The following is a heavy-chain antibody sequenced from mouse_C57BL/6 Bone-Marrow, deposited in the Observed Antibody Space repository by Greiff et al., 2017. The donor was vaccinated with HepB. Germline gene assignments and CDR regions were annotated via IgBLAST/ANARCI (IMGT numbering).Heavy chain of an antibody. Sequence: VMLVESGPGLVAPSQSLSITCTVSGFSLPSYAISWVRQPPGKGLEWLGVIWTGGGTNYNSALKSRLSISKDNSKSQVFLKMNSLQTDDTARYYWARTDTTVVAHWYFDVWGTGTTVTVSS. V-gene: IGHV2-9-1*01. CDR2: IWTGGGT. D-gene: IGHD1-1*01. CDR1: GFSLPSYA. CDR3: ARTDTTVVAHWYFDV. J-gene: IGHJ1*03.